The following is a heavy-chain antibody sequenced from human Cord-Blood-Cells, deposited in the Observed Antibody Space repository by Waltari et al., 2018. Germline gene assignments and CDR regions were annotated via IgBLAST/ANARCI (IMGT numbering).Heavy chain of an antibody. V-gene: IGHV1-3*01. Sequence: QVQLVQSGAEVKKPGASVKVSCKASGYTFPSYAMHWVRPAPGQRLEWMGWINAGNGNTKYSQKFQGRVTITRDTSASTAYMELSSLRSEDTAVYYCARVSVVVPAAKGGMDVWGQGTTVTVSS. D-gene: IGHD2-2*01. CDR2: INAGNGNT. J-gene: IGHJ6*02. CDR3: ARVSVVVPAAKGGMDV. CDR1: GYTFPSYA.